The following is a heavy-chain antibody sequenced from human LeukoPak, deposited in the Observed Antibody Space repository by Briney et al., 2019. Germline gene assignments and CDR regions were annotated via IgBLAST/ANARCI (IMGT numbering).Heavy chain of an antibody. D-gene: IGHD6-6*01. Sequence: GASVKVSCKASGYTFTSYHMHWVRQAPGQGLEWMGIINPSGGSTSYAQKFRGRVTMTRDMSTSTVYMELSSLRSDDTAVYCWARAPHSSSSGYYMAAWGKGTTATVSS. CDR2: INPSGGST. J-gene: IGHJ6*03. V-gene: IGHV1-46*01. CDR3: ARAPHSSSSGYYMAA. CDR1: GYTFTSYH.